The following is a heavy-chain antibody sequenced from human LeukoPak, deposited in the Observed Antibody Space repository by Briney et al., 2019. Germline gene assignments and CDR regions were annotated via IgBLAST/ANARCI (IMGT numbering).Heavy chain of an antibody. J-gene: IGHJ4*02. CDR1: GFTFTSHD. CDR2: INPSGGST. D-gene: IGHD6-19*01. V-gene: IGHV1-46*01. Sequence: ASVKVSCKASGFTFTSHDYHWVRQAPGQGLEWMGVINPSGGSTSYAQKFQGRVTMTRDTSTRTVYMEVNSLRSEDTAVYYCARQGTYSSAIGMGYWGQGTLVTVSS. CDR3: ARQGTYSSAIGMGY.